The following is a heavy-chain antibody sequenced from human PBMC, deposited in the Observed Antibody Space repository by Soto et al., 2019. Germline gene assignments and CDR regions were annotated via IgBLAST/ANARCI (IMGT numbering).Heavy chain of an antibody. J-gene: IGHJ6*04. CDR2: INHSGGT. V-gene: IGHV4-34*01. CDR3: ALCGSHNKYYYYGVAF. Sequence: LRRASCGWSAYGYDLSWSRPQTGKGLEWIGEINHSGGTNYNPSLKSRVTISVDTSKTQFSLKLSSVTAADTAVYYFALCGSHNKYYYYGVAFRGNGTTVTVSP. CDR1: GWSAYGYD. D-gene: IGHD1-26*01.